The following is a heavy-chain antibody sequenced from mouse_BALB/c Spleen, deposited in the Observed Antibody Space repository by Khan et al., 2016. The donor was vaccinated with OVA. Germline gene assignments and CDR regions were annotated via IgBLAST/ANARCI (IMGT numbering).Heavy chain of an antibody. D-gene: IGHD2-1*01. Sequence: EVMLVESGGGLVKPGGSLKLSCAASGFTFSTYAMSWVRQTPEKRLEWVATISSDGDYTYYPDNVTGRFTISRDNAKNTLYLQMSSLRSEDTAMYYWARSAYGNFAYWGQGTLVTVSA. CDR1: GFTFSTYA. J-gene: IGHJ3*01. CDR2: ISSDGDYT. V-gene: IGHV5-9-1*01. CDR3: ARSAYGNFAY.